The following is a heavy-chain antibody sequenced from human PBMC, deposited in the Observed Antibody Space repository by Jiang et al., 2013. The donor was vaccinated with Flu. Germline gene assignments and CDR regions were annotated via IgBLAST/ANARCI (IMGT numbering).Heavy chain of an antibody. D-gene: IGHD7-27*01. CDR2: INHSGST. CDR3: ARDRPNWGESPYYYYGMDV. J-gene: IGHJ6*02. V-gene: IGHV4-34*01. Sequence: LLKPSETLSLTCAVYGGSFSGYYWSWIRQPPGKGLEWIGEINHSGSTNYNPSLKSRVTISVDTSKNQFSLKLSSVTAADTAVYYCARDRPNWGESPYYYYGMDVWGQGTTVTVSS. CDR1: GGSFSGYY.